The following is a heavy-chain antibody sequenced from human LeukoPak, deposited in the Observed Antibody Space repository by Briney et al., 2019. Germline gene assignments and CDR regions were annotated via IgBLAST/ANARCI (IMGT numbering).Heavy chain of an antibody. Sequence: GASVTVSFKASGYTFTVYYMHWVRQAPGQGLEWMGRINPNSGGTNYAQKFQGRVTMTRDTSISTAYMELSRLRSDDTAVYYCTRGQWLDYYYYYMDVWGKGTTVTVSS. CDR2: INPNSGGT. CDR1: GYTFTVYY. CDR3: TRGQWLDYYYYYMDV. D-gene: IGHD6-19*01. J-gene: IGHJ6*03. V-gene: IGHV1-2*06.